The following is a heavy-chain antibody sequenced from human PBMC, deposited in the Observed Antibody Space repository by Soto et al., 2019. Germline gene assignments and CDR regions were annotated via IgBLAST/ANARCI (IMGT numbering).Heavy chain of an antibody. D-gene: IGHD2-15*01. CDR1: GVSIHNSHSF. J-gene: IGHJ5*02. Sequence: SETLSLTCAVSGVSIHNSHSFWGWIRQPPGKGLEFIGSVYHSGGSYYNPSLKGRVTISVDTSNNQISLRVNSVTAADTAVYYCGRVVEGPTRHTDSDSWGQGILVTFSS. V-gene: IGHV4-39*02. CDR3: GRVVEGPTRHTDSDS. CDR2: VYHSGGS.